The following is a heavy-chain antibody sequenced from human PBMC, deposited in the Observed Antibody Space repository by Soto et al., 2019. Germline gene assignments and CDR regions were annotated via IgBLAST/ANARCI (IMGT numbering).Heavy chain of an antibody. D-gene: IGHD4-17*01. V-gene: IGHV1-69*01. CDR2: IIPIFGTA. J-gene: IGHJ6*02. Sequence: QVQLGQSGAEVKKPGSSVKVSCKASGGTFSSYAISWVRQAPGQGLEWMGGIIPIFGTANYAQKFQGRVTITADESTSTAYMELSSRRSEATAVYYCARDSGGTTVAFGMNVWGQRTTVNVSS. CDR1: GGTFSSYA. CDR3: ARDSGGTTVAFGMNV.